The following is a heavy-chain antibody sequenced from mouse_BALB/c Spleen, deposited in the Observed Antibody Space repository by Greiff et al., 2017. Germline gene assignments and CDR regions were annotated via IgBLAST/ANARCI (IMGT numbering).Heavy chain of an antibody. CDR3: ARDRYYYGSSYDAMDY. D-gene: IGHD1-1*01. CDR2: IWAGGST. J-gene: IGHJ4*01. CDR1: GFSLTSYG. V-gene: IGHV2-9*02. Sequence: VKLMESGPGLVAPSQSLSITCTVSGFSLTSYGVHWVRQPPGKGLEWLGVIWAGGSTNYNSALMSRLSISKDNSKSQVFLKMNSLQTDDTAMYYCARDRYYYGSSYDAMDYWGQGTSVTVSS.